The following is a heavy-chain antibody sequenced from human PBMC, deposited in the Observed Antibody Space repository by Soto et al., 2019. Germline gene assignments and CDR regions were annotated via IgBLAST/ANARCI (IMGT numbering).Heavy chain of an antibody. CDR2: INAGNGNT. Sequence: ASVKVSCKASGYTFTSYAMHWVRQAPGQRLEWMGWINAGNGNTKYSQKFQGRVTITRDTSASTAYMELSSLRSEDTAVYYCARDLPEVATILYYYYGMDVRGQGTTVTVSS. CDR3: ARDLPEVATILYYYYGMDV. V-gene: IGHV1-3*01. CDR1: GYTFTSYA. D-gene: IGHD5-12*01. J-gene: IGHJ6*02.